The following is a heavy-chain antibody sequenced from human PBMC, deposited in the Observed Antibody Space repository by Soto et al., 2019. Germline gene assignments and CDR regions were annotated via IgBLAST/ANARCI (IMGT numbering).Heavy chain of an antibody. Sequence: SVKVSCKASGGTFSSYTISWVRQAPGQGLEWMGRIIPILGIANYALKFQGRVTITADKSTSTAYMELSSLRSEDTAVYYCARDSDTAEAFDIWGQGTMVTVSS. J-gene: IGHJ3*02. CDR2: IIPILGIA. CDR3: ARDSDTAEAFDI. CDR1: GGTFSSYT. V-gene: IGHV1-69*04.